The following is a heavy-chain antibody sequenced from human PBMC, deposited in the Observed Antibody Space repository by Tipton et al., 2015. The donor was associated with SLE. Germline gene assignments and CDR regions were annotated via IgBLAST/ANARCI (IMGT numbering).Heavy chain of an antibody. Sequence: SLRLSCAASGFTFDDHAMHWVRQAPGKGLEWVAGLSWNSGSLGYADSVEGRFTISRDNGKNFLYLQMNSLRPEDTALYHCAKDLAPDHTSYYYYGLDVWGQGTTVTVSS. V-gene: IGHV3-9*01. CDR3: AKDLAPDHTSYYYYGLDV. J-gene: IGHJ6*02. CDR2: LSWNSGSL. D-gene: IGHD1-14*01. CDR1: GFTFDDHA.